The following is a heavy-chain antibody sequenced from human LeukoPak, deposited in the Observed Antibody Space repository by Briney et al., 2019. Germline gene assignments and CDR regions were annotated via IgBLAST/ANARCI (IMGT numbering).Heavy chain of an antibody. CDR1: GYTFSGYY. J-gene: IGHJ4*02. CDR3: ARILAGEGGIGDY. CDR2: IIPNSGGA. D-gene: IGHD7-27*01. Sequence: ASVKVSCKASGYTFSGYYMHWVRQAPGQGLEWMGWIIPNSGGANFAQKFRGRVTMTRDTSISTAYMELSRLRSDDTAVYYCARILAGEGGIGDYWGQGTLVTVSS. V-gene: IGHV1-2*02.